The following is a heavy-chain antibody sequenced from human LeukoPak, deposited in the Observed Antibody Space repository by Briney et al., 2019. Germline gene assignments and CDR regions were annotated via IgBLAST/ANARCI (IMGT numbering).Heavy chain of an antibody. CDR2: FNPSDGRA. V-gene: IGHV1-46*01. D-gene: IGHD3-9*01. CDR3: ARDYTYYDILTPLDY. Sequence: GASVKVSCKASGYTFTSYYLHWVRQAPGQGLEWMGIFNPSDGRATYTQKFQGRVTMTRDTSTSTVYMDLSSLRSEDTAVYYCARDYTYYDILTPLDYWGQGTLVTVSS. CDR1: GYTFTSYY. J-gene: IGHJ4*02.